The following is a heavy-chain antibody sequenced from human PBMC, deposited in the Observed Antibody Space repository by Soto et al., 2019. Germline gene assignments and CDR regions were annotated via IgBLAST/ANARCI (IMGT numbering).Heavy chain of an antibody. V-gene: IGHV4-30-4*01. CDR1: GGSISSGDYY. CDR3: ARGGPTGGSYKYNWFDP. J-gene: IGHJ5*02. Sequence: LCGGSISSGDYYWSWIRQPPGKGLEWIGYIYYSGSTYYNPSLKSRVTISVDTSKNQFSLKLSSVTAADTAVYYCARGGPTGGSYKYNWFDPWGQGTLVTVSS. D-gene: IGHD2-15*01. CDR2: IYYSGST.